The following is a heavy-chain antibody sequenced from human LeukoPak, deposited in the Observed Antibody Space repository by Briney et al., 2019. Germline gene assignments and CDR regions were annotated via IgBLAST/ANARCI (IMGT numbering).Heavy chain of an antibody. CDR2: ISAYNGNT. V-gene: IGHV1-18*01. D-gene: IGHD3-22*01. J-gene: IGHJ4*02. CDR1: GYTFTSYG. Sequence: GASVKVSCKASGYTFTSYGISWVRQAPGQGLEWMGWISAYNGNTNYAQKFQGRVTMTTDTSTSTAYMELSSLRSEDTAVYYCARQWDYYDSSGYYDYWGQGTLVTVSS. CDR3: ARQWDYYDSSGYYDY.